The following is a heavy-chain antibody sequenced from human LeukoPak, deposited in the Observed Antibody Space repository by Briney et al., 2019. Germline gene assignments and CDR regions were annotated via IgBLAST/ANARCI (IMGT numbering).Heavy chain of an antibody. V-gene: IGHV3-30*18. J-gene: IGHJ4*02. Sequence: PGGSLRLSCAASGFTFSSYGMHWVRQAPSKGLEWVAVISYDGSNKYYADSVKGRFTISRDNSMSTLYLQMNSLRAEDTAVYYCAKAQDGDYVDYWGQGTLVTVSS. CDR2: ISYDGSNK. CDR3: AKAQDGDYVDY. D-gene: IGHD4-17*01. CDR1: GFTFSSYG.